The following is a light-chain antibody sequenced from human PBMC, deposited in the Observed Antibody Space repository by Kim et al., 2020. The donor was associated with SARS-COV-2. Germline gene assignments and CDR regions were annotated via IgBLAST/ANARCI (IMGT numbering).Light chain of an antibody. CDR2: GKN. Sequence: SSELSQDPAVSVALGQTVRITCQGDSLRSYYATWYQQKPGQAPIVVMYGKNSRPSGIPDRFSGSSSGNTASLTITGTQAGDEADYYCNSRDSNDNVLFGGGTQLTVL. V-gene: IGLV3-19*01. CDR1: SLRSYY. CDR3: NSRDSNDNVL. J-gene: IGLJ7*01.